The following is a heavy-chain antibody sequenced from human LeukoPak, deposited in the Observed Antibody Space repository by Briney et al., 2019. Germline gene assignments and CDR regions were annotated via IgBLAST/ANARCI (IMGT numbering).Heavy chain of an antibody. CDR3: ARDRGMATIPGNFDY. Sequence: SVKVSCKASGGTFSSYAISWVRQAPGQGLEWMGRIIPIFGIANYAQKFQGRVTITADKSTSTAYMELSSMRSEDTAVYSCARDRGMATIPGNFDYWGQGTLVTVSS. J-gene: IGHJ4*02. D-gene: IGHD5-24*01. CDR1: GGTFSSYA. CDR2: IIPIFGIA. V-gene: IGHV1-69*04.